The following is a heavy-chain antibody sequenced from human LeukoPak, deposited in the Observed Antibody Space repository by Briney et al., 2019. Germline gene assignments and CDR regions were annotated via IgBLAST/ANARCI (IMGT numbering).Heavy chain of an antibody. CDR1: SVTFCGFY. CDR3: ARHRMLRLYCSGGSCYSGWFDP. CDR2: INNRGST. J-gene: IGHJ5*02. V-gene: IGHV4-34*01. Sequence: SETLSCTCAGYSVTFCGFYWRRIRHAPGQGREWWGEINNRGSTYYNPSLKSRVTISVDTSKNQFSLKLSSVSAADTAVYYCARHRMLRLYCSGGSCYSGWFDPWGQGTLVTVSS. D-gene: IGHD2-15*01.